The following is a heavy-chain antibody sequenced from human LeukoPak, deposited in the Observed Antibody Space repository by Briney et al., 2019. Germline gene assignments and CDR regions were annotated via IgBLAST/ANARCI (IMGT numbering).Heavy chain of an antibody. J-gene: IGHJ4*02. D-gene: IGHD2-2*01. V-gene: IGHV3-23*01. CDR2: NSGSGGST. CDR3: AKDCSSTSCYR. Sequence: PGGSLRLSCAASGFTFSTYAMRWVRQAPGKGLEWVSANSGSGGSTYYADSVKGRFTISRDNSKNTLYLQMNSLRAEDTAVYYCAKDCSSTSCYRWGQGTLVTVSS. CDR1: GFTFSTYA.